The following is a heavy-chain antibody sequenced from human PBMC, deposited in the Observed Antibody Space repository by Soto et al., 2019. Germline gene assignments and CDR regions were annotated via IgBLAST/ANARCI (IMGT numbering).Heavy chain of an antibody. CDR2: ISADGSNT. J-gene: IGHJ4*01. V-gene: IGHV3-74*01. Sequence: EVQLVESGGGLVQPGGSLRLSCAASGFMFSSHWMHWVRQAPGKGPVWVSRISADGSNTNYADSVKGRFTISRDNARNTIFLQMNTLTAEDTAVYYCSTRTDAYNWADYWGHGTLVTVSS. CDR1: GFMFSSHW. CDR3: STRTDAYNWADY. D-gene: IGHD1-1*01.